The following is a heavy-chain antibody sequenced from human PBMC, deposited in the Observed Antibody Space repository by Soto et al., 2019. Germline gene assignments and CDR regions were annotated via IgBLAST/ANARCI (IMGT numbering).Heavy chain of an antibody. J-gene: IGHJ5*02. Sequence: ASVKVSCKASGYTFTSYGISWVRQAPGQGLEWMGWISAYNGNTNYAQKLQGRVTVTTDTSTSTAYMELRSLRSDDTAVYYCARDFGTVTNNWFDPWGQGTLVTVSS. V-gene: IGHV1-18*01. CDR1: GYTFTSYG. CDR3: ARDFGTVTNNWFDP. CDR2: ISAYNGNT. D-gene: IGHD4-17*01.